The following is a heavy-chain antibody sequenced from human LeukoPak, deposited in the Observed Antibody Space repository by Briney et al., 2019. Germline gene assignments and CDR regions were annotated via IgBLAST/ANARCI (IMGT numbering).Heavy chain of an antibody. V-gene: IGHV4-39*07. D-gene: IGHD5-24*01. J-gene: IGHJ4*02. CDR1: GGSISSSNCY. CDR3: ARVNGYNAPDY. CDR2: IYYSGST. Sequence: SETLSLTCTVSGGSISSSNCYWGWIRQPPGKGLEWIANIYYSGSTYYTPSLKSRVTISVDTSKNQFSLKLSSVTAADTAVYYCARVNGYNAPDYWGQGTLVTVSS.